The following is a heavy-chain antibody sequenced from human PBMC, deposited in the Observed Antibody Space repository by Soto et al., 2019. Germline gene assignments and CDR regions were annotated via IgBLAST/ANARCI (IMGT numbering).Heavy chain of an antibody. V-gene: IGHV1-2*04. J-gene: IGHJ4*02. D-gene: IGHD1-1*01. Sequence: ASVKVSCKASGYTFTGYYMHWVRQAPGQGLEWMGWINPNSGGTNYAQKFQGWVTMTRDTSISTAYMELSRLRSDDTAVYYCARGYTTRWGPPYFDYWGQGTLVTVSS. CDR1: GYTFTGYY. CDR2: INPNSGGT. CDR3: ARGYTTRWGPPYFDY.